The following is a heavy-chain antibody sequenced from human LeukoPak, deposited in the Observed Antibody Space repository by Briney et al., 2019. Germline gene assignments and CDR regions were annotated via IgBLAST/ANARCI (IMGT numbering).Heavy chain of an antibody. D-gene: IGHD2-8*01. CDR1: GFTFSSYA. CDR2: ISGSGGST. J-gene: IGHJ4*02. Sequence: PGGSLRLSCAASGFTFSSYAMSWVRQAPGKGLEWVSAISGSGGSTYYADSVKGRFTISRDNSKNTLYLQMNSLRAEDTAVYYCAKVRVKQGLMVYATRYAFDYWGQGTLVTVSS. CDR3: AKVRVKQGLMVYATRYAFDY. V-gene: IGHV3-23*01.